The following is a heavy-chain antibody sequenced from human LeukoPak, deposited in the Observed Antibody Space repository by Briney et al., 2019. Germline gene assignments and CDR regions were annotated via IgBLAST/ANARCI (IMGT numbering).Heavy chain of an antibody. CDR1: GFTFSNYW. CDR3: ARLRVSETYYYDY. CDR2: ISPDGTNT. V-gene: IGHV3-74*01. J-gene: IGHJ4*02. D-gene: IGHD3-22*01. Sequence: PGESLRPSCAASGFTFSNYWMHWVRQAPGKGLVWVSRISPDGTNTIYADSVTGRFTMSRDNAKSTLYLHMNTLRDEDTAVYYCARLRVSETYYYDYWGQGILVTVSS.